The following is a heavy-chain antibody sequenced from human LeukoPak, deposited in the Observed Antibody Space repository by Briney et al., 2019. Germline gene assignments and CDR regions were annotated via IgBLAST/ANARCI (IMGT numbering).Heavy chain of an antibody. J-gene: IGHJ4*02. CDR1: GFTFDDYG. CDR2: IIPSGHTT. CDR3: AKDDRWLQFCC. V-gene: IGHV3-23*01. Sequence: GGSLRLSCAAPGFTFDDYGMSWVRQAPGKGLEWVSGIIPSGHTTYYADSVRGRFTISRDNSRNTLYLQMNSLRAEDTAVYYCAKDDRWLQFCCWGQGTLVTVSA. D-gene: IGHD5-24*01.